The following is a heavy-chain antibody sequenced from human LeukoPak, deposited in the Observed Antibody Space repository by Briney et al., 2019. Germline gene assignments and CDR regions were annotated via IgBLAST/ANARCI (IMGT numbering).Heavy chain of an antibody. CDR3: ARDKATDYGVYYFDY. CDR2: IWYDGSNK. J-gene: IGHJ4*02. D-gene: IGHD4-17*01. V-gene: IGHV3-33*01. Sequence: GGSLRLSCAASGFTFSSYGMHWVRQAPGKGLEWVAVIWYDGSNKYYADSVKGRFTISRDNSKNTLYLQMNSLRAEDTAVYYCARDKATDYGVYYFDYWGQGTLVTVSS. CDR1: GFTFSSYG.